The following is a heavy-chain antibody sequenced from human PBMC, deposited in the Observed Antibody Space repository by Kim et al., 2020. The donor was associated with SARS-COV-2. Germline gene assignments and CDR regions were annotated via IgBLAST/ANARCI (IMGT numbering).Heavy chain of an antibody. CDR1: GYTFSDYA. CDR2: ISSGDPNT. V-gene: IGHV1-3*01. CDR3: ARGFCSGDGCSLYFDP. J-gene: IGHJ5*02. D-gene: IGHD2-15*01. Sequence: ASVKVSCKASGYTFSDYAIHWVRQAPGQGLEWVGWISSGDPNTAPSQKVQGRVTFSRDTSATSAYMELNSLTIEDTAIYFCARGFCSGDGCSLYFDPWGQGTLVTVSS.